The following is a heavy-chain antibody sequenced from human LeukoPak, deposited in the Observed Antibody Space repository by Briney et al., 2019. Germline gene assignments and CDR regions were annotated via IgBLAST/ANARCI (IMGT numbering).Heavy chain of an antibody. CDR2: ISWNSGSI. J-gene: IGHJ4*02. CDR3: AKDLGYSYGYVLGY. Sequence: GRSLRLSCAASGFTFDDYAMHWVRQAPGKGLEWVSGISWNSGSIGYADSVKGRFTISRDNAKNSLYLQMNSLRAEDTALYYCAKDLGYSYGYVLGYWGQGTLVTVSS. V-gene: IGHV3-9*01. D-gene: IGHD5-18*01. CDR1: GFTFDDYA.